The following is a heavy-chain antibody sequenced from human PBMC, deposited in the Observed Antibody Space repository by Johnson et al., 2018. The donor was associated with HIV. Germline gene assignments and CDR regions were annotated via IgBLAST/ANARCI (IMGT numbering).Heavy chain of an antibody. CDR3: AREVYGSGSYGAFDI. J-gene: IGHJ3*02. CDR2: IWYDGSNK. CDR1: GFTFSSYG. V-gene: IGHV3-33*01. D-gene: IGHD3-10*01. Sequence: QVQLVESGGGVVQPGKSLRLSCAASGFTFSSYGMHWVRQAAGKGLEWVALIWYDGSNKYYADSVKGRFTISRDNSKNTLYLQMNSLRGEDTAMYYCAREVYGSGSYGAFDIWGQGTMVTVSS.